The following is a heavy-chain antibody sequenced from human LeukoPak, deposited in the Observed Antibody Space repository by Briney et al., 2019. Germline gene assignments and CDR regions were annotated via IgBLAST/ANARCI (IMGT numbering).Heavy chain of an antibody. CDR3: ARDFGSGSCSGTSCYGYSSLAY. CDR1: GFTFSDYW. D-gene: IGHD2-2*01. V-gene: IGHV3-74*01. CDR2: ISSDGSST. J-gene: IGHJ4*02. Sequence: PGGSLRLSCAASGFTFSDYWMYWVRQAPGKGLMWVSRISSDGSSTTYADSVKGRFTISRDNAKNTLYLQMSSLRAGDTAVYYCARDFGSGSCSGTSCYGYSSLAYWGQGTLVTVSS.